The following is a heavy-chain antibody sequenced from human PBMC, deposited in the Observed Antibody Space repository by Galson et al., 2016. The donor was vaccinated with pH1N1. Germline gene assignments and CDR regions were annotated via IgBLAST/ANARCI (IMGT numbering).Heavy chain of an antibody. J-gene: IGHJ4*02. CDR1: GGSISSGDYY. D-gene: IGHD2-8*01. Sequence: LSLTCTVSGGSISSGDYYWSWIRQHPGKGLEWIGHIYYSGSTYYNPSLKSRVSISVDTSKNQFSLKLSSVTAADTAVYYFARSLGVGYCTIGVCPGIYMDVWGQGTLVTVSS. CDR3: ARSLGVGYCTIGVCPGIYMDV. V-gene: IGHV4-31*03. CDR2: IYYSGST.